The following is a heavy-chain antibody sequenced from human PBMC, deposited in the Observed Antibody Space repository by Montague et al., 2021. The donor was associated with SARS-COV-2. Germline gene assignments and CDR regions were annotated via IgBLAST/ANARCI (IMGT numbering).Heavy chain of an antibody. CDR2: IYYSGST. Sequence: SETLSLTCTASGGSISSYYWSWIRQPPGKGLEWIGYIYYSGSTNYNPSLKSRVTISVDTSKNQFSLKLSSVTAADTAVYYCARGAGRGSGYGKYYYYYGMDVWGQGTTVTVSS. V-gene: IGHV4-59*01. D-gene: IGHD5-12*01. J-gene: IGHJ6*02. CDR1: GGSISSYY. CDR3: ARGAGRGSGYGKYYYYYGMDV.